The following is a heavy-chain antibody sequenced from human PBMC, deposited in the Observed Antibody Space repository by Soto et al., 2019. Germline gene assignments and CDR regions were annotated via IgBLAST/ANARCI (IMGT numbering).Heavy chain of an antibody. D-gene: IGHD4-17*01. V-gene: IGHV1-46*01. J-gene: IGHJ6*02. CDR1: GYTFTSYY. CDR2: INPSGGST. Sequence: ASVKVSCKASGYTFTSYYMHWVRQAPGQGLEWMGIINPSGGSTSYAQKFQGRVTMTRDTSTSTVYMELSSLRSEDTAVYYCASEQHDYPTPYYYYGMDVWGQGTTVTVSS. CDR3: ASEQHDYPTPYYYYGMDV.